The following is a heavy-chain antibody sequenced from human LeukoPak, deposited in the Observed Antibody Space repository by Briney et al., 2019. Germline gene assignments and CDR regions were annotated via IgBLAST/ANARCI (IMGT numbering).Heavy chain of an antibody. CDR1: GYTFTTYG. CDR2: ISGFNGNT. D-gene: IGHD6-13*01. CDR3: ARDSSSWYQGAFDI. Sequence: GASGKVSCKASGYTFTTYGIAWVRQAPGQGLELMGWISGFNGNTNYAQKVQDRLTMTTDTSTSTAYMELRSLASDDTAVYCCARDSSSWYQGAFDIWGQGTMVTVSS. V-gene: IGHV1-18*01. J-gene: IGHJ3*02.